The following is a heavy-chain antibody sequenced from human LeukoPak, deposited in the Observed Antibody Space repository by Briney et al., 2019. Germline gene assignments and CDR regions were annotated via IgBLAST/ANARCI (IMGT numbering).Heavy chain of an antibody. CDR3: AKDMAAVAGTPWYFDL. J-gene: IGHJ2*01. D-gene: IGHD6-19*01. CDR2: ISWNSGSI. V-gene: IGHV3-9*01. CDR1: GFTFDDYA. Sequence: GRSLRLSCAASGFTFDDYAMHWVRQAPGKGLEWVSGISWNSGSIGYADSVKGRFTISRDNAKNSLYLQMNSLRAEDTALCYCAKDMAAVAGTPWYFDLWGRGTLVTVSS.